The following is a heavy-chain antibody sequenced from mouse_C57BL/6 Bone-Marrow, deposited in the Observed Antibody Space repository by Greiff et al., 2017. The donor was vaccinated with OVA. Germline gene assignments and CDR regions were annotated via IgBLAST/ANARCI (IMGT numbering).Heavy chain of an antibody. CDR3: ARRGLYYFDY. CDR2: ISSGGSYT. J-gene: IGHJ2*01. V-gene: IGHV5-6*02. CDR1: GFTFSSYG. Sequence: EVKLVDSGGDLVKPGGSLKLSCAASGFTFSSYGMSWVRQTPDKRLEWVATISSGGSYTYYPDSVKGRFTISRDNAKNTLYLQMSSLKSEDTAMYYCARRGLYYFDYWGQGTTLTVSS.